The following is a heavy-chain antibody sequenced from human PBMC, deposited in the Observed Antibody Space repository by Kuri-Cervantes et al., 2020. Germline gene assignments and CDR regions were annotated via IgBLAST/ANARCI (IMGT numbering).Heavy chain of an antibody. CDR3: ARVAPNYYYSMDV. CDR2: ISGSGGST. V-gene: IGHV3-23*01. CDR1: GFTFSSYA. J-gene: IGHJ6*02. Sequence: GESLKISCAASGFTFSSYAMSWVRQAPGKGLEWVSAISGSGGSTYYADSVKGRFTISRDNSKNTLYLQMNSLRAEDTAVYYCARVAPNYYYSMDVWGQGTTVTDSS. D-gene: IGHD2-15*01.